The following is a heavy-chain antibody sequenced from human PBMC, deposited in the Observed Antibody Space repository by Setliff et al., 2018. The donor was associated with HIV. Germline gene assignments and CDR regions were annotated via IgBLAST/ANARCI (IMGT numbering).Heavy chain of an antibody. CDR2: IYYSGST. D-gene: IGHD6-6*01. J-gene: IGHJ2*01. CDR3: ARDSDLDYSSSARWYFDL. Sequence: ASETLSLTCTVSGGSISSYYWSWIRQPPGKGLEWIGYIYYSGSTNYNPSLKSRVTISVDTSKNQFSLKLNSVTAADTAVYYCARDSDLDYSSSARWYFDLWGRGTLVTVSS. CDR1: GGSISSYY. V-gene: IGHV4-59*01.